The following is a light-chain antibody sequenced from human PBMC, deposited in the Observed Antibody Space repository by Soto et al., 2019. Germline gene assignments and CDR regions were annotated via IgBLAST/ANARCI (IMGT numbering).Light chain of an antibody. J-gene: IGKJ1*01. CDR1: QRIGSSF. CDR3: QQYNNWWT. V-gene: IGKV3D-7*01. CDR2: GTS. Sequence: IVVTPSPATLSLSPAEIATLSGRASQRIGSSFLAWYQQKPGQAPRLLFYGTSVRATGIPDRFSGSGSGTEFTLTISSLQSEDVAVYYCQQYNNWWTFGQGTKVDIK.